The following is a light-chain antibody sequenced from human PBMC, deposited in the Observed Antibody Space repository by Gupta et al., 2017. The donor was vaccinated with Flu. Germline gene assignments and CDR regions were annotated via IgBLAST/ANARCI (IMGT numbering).Light chain of an antibody. CDR3: QFKWT. V-gene: IGKV1-39*01. Sequence: DIQMTQSPSSLSASVGDRVTITCRPSQSISNRLNWYQQKPGKAPKLLISAASSLQIGVPSRFSGSGSATDFTLTVSSLQPEDLANYYGQFKWTFGQGTKVEVK. CDR1: QSISNR. CDR2: AAS. J-gene: IGKJ1*01.